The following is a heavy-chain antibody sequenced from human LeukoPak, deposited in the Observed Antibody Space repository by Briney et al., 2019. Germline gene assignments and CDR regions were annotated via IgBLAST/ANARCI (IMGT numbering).Heavy chain of an antibody. CDR2: IWHDGNNK. CDR1: GFTFSSYG. Sequence: PGGSLRLSCAASGFTFSSYGMHWVRQAPGKGLEWVAVIWHDGNNKYYADSVKGRFTISRDNSKNTLYLQMNSLRAEDTAVYYCARANEFDYWAREPWSPSPQ. CDR3: ARANEFDY. J-gene: IGHJ4*02. V-gene: IGHV3-33*01. D-gene: IGHD1-1*01.